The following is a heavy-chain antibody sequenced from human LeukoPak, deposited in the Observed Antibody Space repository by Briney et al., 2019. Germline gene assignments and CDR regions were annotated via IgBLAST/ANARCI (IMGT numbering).Heavy chain of an antibody. Sequence: GASVKVSCKASGYTFTGYYMHWVRPAPGQGLEWMGWINPNSGGTNYAQKLQGRVTITTDTSTSTAYMELRSLRSDDTAGYYCARMRPAYLGQSIAARGPRFDPWGQGTLVTVSS. D-gene: IGHD6-6*01. J-gene: IGHJ5*02. CDR3: ARMRPAYLGQSIAARGPRFDP. V-gene: IGHV1-2*02. CDR2: INPNSGGT. CDR1: GYTFTGYY.